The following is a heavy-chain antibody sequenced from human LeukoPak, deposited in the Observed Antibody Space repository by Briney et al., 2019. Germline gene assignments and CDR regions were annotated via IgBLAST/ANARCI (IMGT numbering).Heavy chain of an antibody. CDR1: GLTLTTIY. CDR3: ASKVPRTSRFDH. V-gene: IGHV1-46*01. D-gene: IGHD2-8*01. J-gene: IGHJ4*02. Sequence: ASVKVSCKASGLTLTTIYMHWVRQAPGQGLEWMAVLYPGGDRAIYAQRFQGRLTLTRDTSTNTVYMEVSSLASEDTAVYYCASKVPRTSRFDHWGQGTLVTVSS. CDR2: LYPGGDRA.